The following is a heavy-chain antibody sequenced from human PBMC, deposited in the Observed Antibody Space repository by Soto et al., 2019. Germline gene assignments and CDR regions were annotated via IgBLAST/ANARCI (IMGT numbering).Heavy chain of an antibody. Sequence: SETLSLTCTVSGGSISSYYWSWIRQSPGKGLEWIGESYYRGSTNYNPSLKSRVTISVDTSKNQFSLKLISVTAADTAVYYCAKSSYYDGSGFYYGVFDYWGQGTLVTVSS. V-gene: IGHV4-59*01. D-gene: IGHD3-22*01. CDR2: SYYRGST. CDR3: AKSSYYDGSGFYYGVFDY. CDR1: GGSISSYY. J-gene: IGHJ4*02.